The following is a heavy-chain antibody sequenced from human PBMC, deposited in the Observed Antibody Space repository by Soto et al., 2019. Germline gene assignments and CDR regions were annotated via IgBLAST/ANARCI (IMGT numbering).Heavy chain of an antibody. CDR2: IRGKANHYAT. Sequence: VESGGGLVQPWGSVNLSCAASGFTFSASSMHWIRQAPGKRLEWLGRIRGKANHYATAYSDSVRGRFVISSDDSQNTMFLQMRSLRTEDTAMYFCGIEGAGFGQWGQGTLVTVS. CDR1: GFTFSASS. CDR3: GIEGAGFGQ. J-gene: IGHJ4*02. V-gene: IGHV3-73*01. D-gene: IGHD1-26*01.